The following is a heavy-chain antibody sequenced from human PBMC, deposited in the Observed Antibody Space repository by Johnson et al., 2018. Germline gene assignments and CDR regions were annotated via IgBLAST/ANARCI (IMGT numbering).Heavy chain of an antibody. D-gene: IGHD3-3*01. CDR2: ISSSSTI. V-gene: IGHV3-48*02. CDR3: YRGSGYYTNYGMDV. CDR1: GFTFSSYS. J-gene: IGHJ6*02. Sequence: VQLVESGGGLVQPGGSLRLSCAASGFTFSSYSMNWVRQAPGKGLEWVSYISSSSTIYYADSVKGRFTIPRDNAKKSLYLQMNSLRDEDTAVYYCYRGSGYYTNYGMDVWGQGTTVTVSS.